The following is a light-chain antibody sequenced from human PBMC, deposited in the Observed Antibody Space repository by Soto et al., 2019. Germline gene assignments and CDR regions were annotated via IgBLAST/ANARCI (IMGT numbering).Light chain of an antibody. CDR1: QSVSSN. CDR2: AAS. J-gene: IGKJ3*01. CDR3: QQYNNWPFT. Sequence: EIVMTQSPGTLSVSPGERATLSCRASQSVSSNLAWYQQKPGQAPRLLIYAASTRATGIPARFSGSGSGTEFTLTISSLQSEDFAVYYCQQYNNWPFTFGPGTKVDIK. V-gene: IGKV3-15*01.